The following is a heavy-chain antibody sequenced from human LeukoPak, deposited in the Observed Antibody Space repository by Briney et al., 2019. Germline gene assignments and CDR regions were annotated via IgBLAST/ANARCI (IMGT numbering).Heavy chain of an antibody. CDR2: IYTSGST. J-gene: IGHJ4*02. V-gene: IGHV4-39*07. CDR3: ARSLSSGWFPFDY. CDR1: GVSISSSNSY. D-gene: IGHD6-19*01. Sequence: SETLSLTCTVSGVSISSSNSYWGWIRQPPGKGLEWIGRIYTSGSTNYNPSLKSRVTMSVDTSKNQFSLKQNSVTAADTAVYYCARSLSSGWFPFDYWGQGTLVTVSS.